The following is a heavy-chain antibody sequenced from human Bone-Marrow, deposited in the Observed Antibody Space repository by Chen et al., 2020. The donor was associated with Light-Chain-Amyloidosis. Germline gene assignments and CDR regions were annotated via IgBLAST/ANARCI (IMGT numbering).Heavy chain of an antibody. V-gene: IGHV4-4*07. Sequence: QVQLQESGPGLVKPSDTLSHTGTVSGGVINNYYWSWIRQPAGKGLQLIGRVHTSGSSNYNPSLRSRVTMSVDTSKKNFFLNLTSVTAADTAVYYCARGSVVYGFDYWGQGILVTVSS. J-gene: IGHJ4*02. CDR1: GGVINNYY. D-gene: IGHD2-8*01. CDR3: ARGSVVYGFDY. CDR2: VHTSGSS.